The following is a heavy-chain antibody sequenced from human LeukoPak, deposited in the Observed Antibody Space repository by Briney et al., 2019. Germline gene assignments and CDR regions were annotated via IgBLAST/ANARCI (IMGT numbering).Heavy chain of an antibody. Sequence: GRSLRLSCAASGFTFSSYGMHWVRQAPGKGLEWVAVIWYDGSNKYNADSVKGRFTISRDNSKNTLYLQMNSLRAEDTAVYYCARDRGYGSGSYYIDYWGQGTLVTVSS. D-gene: IGHD3-10*01. CDR2: IWYDGSNK. CDR1: GFTFSSYG. CDR3: ARDRGYGSGSYYIDY. V-gene: IGHV3-33*01. J-gene: IGHJ4*02.